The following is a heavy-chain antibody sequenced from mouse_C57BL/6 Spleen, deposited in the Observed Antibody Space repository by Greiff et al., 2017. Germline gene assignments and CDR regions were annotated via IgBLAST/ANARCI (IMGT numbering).Heavy chain of an antibody. D-gene: IGHD2-3*01. Sequence: VQLQQSGAELARPGASVKLSCKASGYTFTSYGISWVKQRTGQGLEWIGEIYPRSGNTYYNEKFKGKATLTADKSSSTAYMELRSLTPEESAVYICVREGDSDGYSWFVYWGEGRLLTVSA. CDR3: VREGDSDGYSWFVY. V-gene: IGHV1-81*01. CDR2: IYPRSGNT. CDR1: GYTFTSYG. J-gene: IGHJ3*01.